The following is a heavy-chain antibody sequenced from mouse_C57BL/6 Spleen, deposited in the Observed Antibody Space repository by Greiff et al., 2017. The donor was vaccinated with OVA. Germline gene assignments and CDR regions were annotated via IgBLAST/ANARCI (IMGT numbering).Heavy chain of an antibody. CDR2: IDPSDSYT. V-gene: IGHV1-50*01. CDR3: ARRRTGTRDYFDD. D-gene: IGHD4-1*01. Sequence: QVQLQQPGAELVKPGASVKLSCKASGYTFTSYWMQWVKQRPGQGLEWIGEIDPSDSYTNYNQKFKGKATLTVDTSSSTAYMQLSSLTSEDSAVYYCARRRTGTRDYFDDWGQGTTLTVSS. J-gene: IGHJ2*01. CDR1: GYTFTSYW.